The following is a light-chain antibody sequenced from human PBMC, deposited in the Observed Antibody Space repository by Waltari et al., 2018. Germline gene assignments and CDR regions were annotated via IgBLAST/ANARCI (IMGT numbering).Light chain of an antibody. CDR2: DDS. J-gene: IGLJ2*01. V-gene: IGLV3-21*03. Sequence: SYVLTQPPSVSVAPGKTARITCGGNNIGSKSVHWYQQKPGPAPVLVVYDDSDRHSGIPERFSGSNAGNTATLTLSRVEAGDEADYYCQVWDSSSDHVVFGGGTKLTVL. CDR1: NIGSKS. CDR3: QVWDSSSDHVV.